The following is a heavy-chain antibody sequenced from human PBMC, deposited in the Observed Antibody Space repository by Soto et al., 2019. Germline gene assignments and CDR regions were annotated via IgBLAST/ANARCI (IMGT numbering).Heavy chain of an antibody. Sequence: QVQLVQSGAELKKPGASVKVSCKASGYTFTNYGISWVRQAPGQGLEWMGWIHTYHGNTKYAQKLQGRVTMTKDTSTSTAYMELTSLRSDDTAVYYCARSPGYSASWGYFYYGMKIWGQGTTVIVSS. CDR3: ARSPGYSASWGYFYYGMKI. J-gene: IGHJ6*02. V-gene: IGHV1-18*01. D-gene: IGHD6-13*01. CDR2: IHTYHGNT. CDR1: GYTFTNYG.